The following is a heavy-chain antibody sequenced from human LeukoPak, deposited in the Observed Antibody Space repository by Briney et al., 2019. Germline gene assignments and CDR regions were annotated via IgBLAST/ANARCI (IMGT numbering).Heavy chain of an antibody. CDR3: ARDSVLYDSSGYYSDFDY. J-gene: IGHJ4*02. V-gene: IGHV3-48*01. Sequence: PGGSLRLSCVASGFSFSSYEMNWVRQAPGKGLEWVSYISSSSSTIYYADSVKGRFTISRDNAKNSLYLPMNSLRAEDTAVYYCARDSVLYDSSGYYSDFDYWGQGTLVTVSS. CDR1: GFSFSSYE. CDR2: ISSSSSTI. D-gene: IGHD3-22*01.